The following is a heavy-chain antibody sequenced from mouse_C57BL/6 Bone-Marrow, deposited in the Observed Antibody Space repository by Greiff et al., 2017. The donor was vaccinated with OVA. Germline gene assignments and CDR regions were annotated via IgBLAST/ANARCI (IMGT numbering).Heavy chain of an antibody. CDR3: ARAQSYGSGFCCYF. Sequence: QVQLQQPGAELVMPGASVKLSCKASGFTFTSYWMHWVKQRPGQGLEWIGEIDPSDSDTNYTQKFKGKSTLTVDKYSSTAYMQLSSLTSEDAAVYYCARAQSYGSGFCCYFWDRGTALTV. CDR1: GFTFTSYW. D-gene: IGHD1-1*01. V-gene: IGHV1-69*01. J-gene: IGHJ2*01. CDR2: IDPSDSDT.